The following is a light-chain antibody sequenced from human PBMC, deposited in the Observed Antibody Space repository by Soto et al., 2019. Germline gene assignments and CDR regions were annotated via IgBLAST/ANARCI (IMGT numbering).Light chain of an antibody. CDR3: QQYGSSPLT. CDR2: VAS. V-gene: IGKV3-20*01. CDR1: QSVSRSY. Sequence: EIVLSQTPCTLSLSPGERATLSCRASQSVSRSYLAWYQQKPGQAPRLLIYVASSRATDIPDRFSGSGSGTDFTLTIRRLEPEDFAVYYCQQYGSSPLTFGGGTKVDIK. J-gene: IGKJ4*01.